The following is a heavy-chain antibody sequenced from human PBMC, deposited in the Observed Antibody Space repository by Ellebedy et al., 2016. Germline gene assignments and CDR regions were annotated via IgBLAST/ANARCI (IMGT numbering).Heavy chain of an antibody. CDR2: ISGSGGST. J-gene: IGHJ3*02. CDR3: ASPRSGTYYLSAFDI. V-gene: IGHV3-23*01. CDR1: GFTFSSYA. D-gene: IGHD1-26*01. Sequence: GGSLRLSXAASGFTFSSYAMSWVRQAPGKGLEWVSVISGSGGSTYYADSVKGRFTISRDNSKNTLYLQMNSLRAEDTAVYYCASPRSGTYYLSAFDIWGQGTMVTVSS.